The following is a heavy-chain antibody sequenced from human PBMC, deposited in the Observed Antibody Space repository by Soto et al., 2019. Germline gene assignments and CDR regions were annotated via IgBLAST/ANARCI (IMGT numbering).Heavy chain of an antibody. J-gene: IGHJ4*02. D-gene: IGHD5-12*01. V-gene: IGHV3-74*01. CDR3: TRGASGYGNFDS. CDR2: VSGDGSVT. CDR1: GFTSVNHW. Sequence: GAALRLSCVASGFTSVNHWIRWVRMAPGKGLVWVSRVSGDGSVTNYADSVEGRFTISRDNAKNTLYLQMNSLRDEDTAVYFCTRGASGYGNFDSWGQGTLVTVSS.